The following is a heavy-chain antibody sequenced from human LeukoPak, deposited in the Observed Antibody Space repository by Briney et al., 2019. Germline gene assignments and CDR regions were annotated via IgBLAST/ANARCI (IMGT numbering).Heavy chain of an antibody. J-gene: IGHJ6*02. V-gene: IGHV3-13*01. D-gene: IGHD3-16*02. CDR1: GFSVSTFD. Sequence: RGSLRLSCVASGFSVSTFDMYWVHQAAGGGSEWVAAVGTNHDTLYLGSVKGRFTISRENAKNSLSLEMSYLTVEDTAVYYCTREWRGIASHYSGMDVWGQGTAVIVSS. CDR3: TREWRGIASHYSGMDV. CDR2: VGTNHDT.